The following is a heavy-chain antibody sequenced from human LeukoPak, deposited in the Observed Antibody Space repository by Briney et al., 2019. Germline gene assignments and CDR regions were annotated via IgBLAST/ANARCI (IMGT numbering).Heavy chain of an antibody. D-gene: IGHD3-3*01. CDR3: ARSPLEWLSKFDY. J-gene: IGHJ4*02. CDR1: GFTFTSSA. CDR2: IVVGSGNT. V-gene: IGHV1-58*02. Sequence: GTSVKVSCKASGFTFTSSAMQWVRQARGQRLEWIGWIVVGSGNTNYAQKFQERVTITRDMSTSTAYMELSSLRSEDTAVYYCARSPLEWLSKFDYWGQGTLVTVSS.